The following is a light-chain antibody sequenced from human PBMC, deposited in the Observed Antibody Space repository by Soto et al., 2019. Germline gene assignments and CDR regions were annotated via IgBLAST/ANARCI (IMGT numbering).Light chain of an antibody. J-gene: IGKJ1*01. CDR3: QQYYYHWT. CDR1: QSIVTY. Sequence: DIQMTQSPSSLSASVGDRVTITFRASQSIVTYLNWYLQKPGKAPKLLIYAASNLQSGVPSRFSGSGSGKDFTLTSSRLQPEDFATYYCQQYYYHWTFGQGTKVDIK. CDR2: AAS. V-gene: IGKV1-39*01.